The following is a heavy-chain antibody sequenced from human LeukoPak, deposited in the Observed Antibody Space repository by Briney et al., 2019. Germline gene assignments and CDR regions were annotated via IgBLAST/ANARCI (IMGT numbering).Heavy chain of an antibody. D-gene: IGHD6-6*01. CDR2: ISAYNGNT. CDR1: GYTFTSYG. Sequence: ASVKVSCKASGYTFTSYGISWVRQAPGQGLEWMGWISAYNGNTNYAQKLQGRVTMTTDTSTSTAYMELRSLRSDGTAVYYCARDRYSSSPYYFDYWGQGTLVTVSS. J-gene: IGHJ4*02. CDR3: ARDRYSSSPYYFDY. V-gene: IGHV1-18*01.